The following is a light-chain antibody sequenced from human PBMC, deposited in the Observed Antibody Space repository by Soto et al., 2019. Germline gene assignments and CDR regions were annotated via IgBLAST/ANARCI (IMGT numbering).Light chain of an antibody. CDR1: RTISTY. CDR3: QQSYSFPWT. Sequence: DIQMTQSPSSLSASVRDRVIISCRASRTISTYLNWYQQKPGKDPKVLMYLASSLQSGVPSRFSGSGSGKDFTLTISSLQSEDFATYYCQQSYSFPWTFGQGTKVEFK. V-gene: IGKV1-39*01. J-gene: IGKJ1*01. CDR2: LAS.